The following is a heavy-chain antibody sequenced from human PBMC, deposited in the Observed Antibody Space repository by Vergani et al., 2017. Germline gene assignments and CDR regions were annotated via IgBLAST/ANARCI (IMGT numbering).Heavy chain of an antibody. J-gene: IGHJ4*02. CDR1: GFTFSSYG. D-gene: IGHD2-15*01. CDR2: IWYDGSNK. CDR3: ARGNHFYCIGGSCYSPFAY. Sequence: QVQLVESGGGVVQPGRSLRLSCAASGFTFSSYGMHWVRQAPGKGLEWVAVIWYDGSNKYYADSVKGRFTISRDNSKNTLYLQMNSLRAEDTAVYYCARGNHFYCIGGSCYSPFAYGGQGTLVTVSS. V-gene: IGHV3-33*01.